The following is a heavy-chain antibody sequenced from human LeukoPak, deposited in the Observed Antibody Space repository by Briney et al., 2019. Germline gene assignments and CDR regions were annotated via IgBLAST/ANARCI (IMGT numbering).Heavy chain of an antibody. D-gene: IGHD1-26*01. CDR3: ARSEVGATSGNDY. CDR2: INPNSGGT. Sequence: ASVKVSCKASGYTFNAYYMHWVQQAPGQGLEWMGWINPNSGGTNYAQKFQGRVTMTRDTSISTAYMELSRLRSDDTAVYYCARSEVGATSGNDYWGQGTLVTVSS. V-gene: IGHV1-2*02. J-gene: IGHJ4*02. CDR1: GYTFNAYY.